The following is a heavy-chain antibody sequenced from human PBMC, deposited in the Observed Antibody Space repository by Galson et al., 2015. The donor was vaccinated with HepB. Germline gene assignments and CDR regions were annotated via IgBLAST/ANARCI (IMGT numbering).Heavy chain of an antibody. D-gene: IGHD1-1*01. CDR2: IKQDGSEK. Sequence: SLRLSCAASGFTFSSYWMSWVRQAPGKGLEWVANIKQDGSEKYYVDSVKGRFTISRDNAKNSLYLQMNSLRAEDTAVYYCARRYPARNNYYYYGMDVWGQGTTVTVSS. CDR3: ARRYPARNNYYYYGMDV. CDR1: GFTFSSYW. V-gene: IGHV3-7*03. J-gene: IGHJ6*02.